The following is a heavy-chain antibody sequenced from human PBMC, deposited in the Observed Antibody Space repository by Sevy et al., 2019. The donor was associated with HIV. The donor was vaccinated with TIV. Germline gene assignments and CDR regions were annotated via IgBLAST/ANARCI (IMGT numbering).Heavy chain of an antibody. D-gene: IGHD3-22*01. CDR2: IYNSGST. J-gene: IGHJ4*02. CDR1: GGSFSSGNYY. Sequence: SETLSLTCTVSGGSFSSGNYYWSWIRQPAGKGLEWIGRIYNSGSTNYNPSLKSRVTISVDTSKNQFSLWLSSVTAADTAVYYCARIDRAYYDGSAFDFWGQGTLVTVSS. CDR3: ARIDRAYYDGSAFDF. V-gene: IGHV4-61*02.